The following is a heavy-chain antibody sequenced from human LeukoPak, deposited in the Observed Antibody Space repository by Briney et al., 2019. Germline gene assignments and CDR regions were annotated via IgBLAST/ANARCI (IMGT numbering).Heavy chain of an antibody. D-gene: IGHD6-19*01. CDR1: GFTFSIYA. Sequence: PGGSLRLSCAASGFTFSIYAMSWVRQAPGKGLEWVSSLSGSGGSTYYADSVKGRFNISRDNSKNTLYLQMNSLRAEDTAVYYCAKEYSSGGLDYWGQGTLVTVSS. V-gene: IGHV3-23*01. J-gene: IGHJ4*02. CDR3: AKEYSSGGLDY. CDR2: LSGSGGST.